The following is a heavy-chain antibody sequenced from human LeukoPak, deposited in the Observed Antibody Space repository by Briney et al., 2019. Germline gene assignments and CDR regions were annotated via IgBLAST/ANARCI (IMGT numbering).Heavy chain of an antibody. V-gene: IGHV1-2*02. D-gene: IGHD6-19*01. Sequence: VASVKVSCKASGYTFTGYYMHWVRQAPGQGLEWMGWINPNSGGTNYAQKFQGRVTMTRDTSISTAYMELSRLRSDDTAVYYCAMSGLGGWYYPSGNWFDPWGQGTLVTVSS. CDR2: INPNSGGT. CDR3: AMSGLGGWYYPSGNWFDP. J-gene: IGHJ5*02. CDR1: GYTFTGYY.